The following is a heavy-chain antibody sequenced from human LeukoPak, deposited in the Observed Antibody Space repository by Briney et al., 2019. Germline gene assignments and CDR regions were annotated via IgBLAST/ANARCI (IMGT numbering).Heavy chain of an antibody. V-gene: IGHV3-53*01. Sequence: GGSLRLSCAASGLIVSSNYMTWVRQAPGKGLEWVSVIYSGGSIYYADSVKGRFTISRDNSKNTLYLQMNSLRAENTAVYYCAKDRPMVRGVYDYWGQGTLVTVSS. CDR1: GLIVSSNY. J-gene: IGHJ4*02. CDR3: AKDRPMVRGVYDY. D-gene: IGHD3-10*01. CDR2: IYSGGSI.